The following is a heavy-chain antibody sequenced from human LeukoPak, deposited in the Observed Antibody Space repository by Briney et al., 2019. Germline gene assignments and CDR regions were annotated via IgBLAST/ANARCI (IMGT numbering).Heavy chain of an antibody. J-gene: IGHJ4*02. Sequence: GGSLRLSCAASGFTSSNYAMNWVRQAPGKGLEWVSAISGSGADTYYAGSVKGRFTISRDNSKNTLYLQMNSLRAEDTAIYSCAKELRRSPTYYFDYWGQGTLVTVSS. CDR1: GFTSSNYA. CDR2: ISGSGADT. D-gene: IGHD2-15*01. V-gene: IGHV3-23*01. CDR3: AKELRRSPTYYFDY.